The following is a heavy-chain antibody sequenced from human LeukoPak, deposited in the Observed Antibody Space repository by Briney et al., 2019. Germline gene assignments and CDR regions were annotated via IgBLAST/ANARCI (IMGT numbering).Heavy chain of an antibody. J-gene: IGHJ5*02. Sequence: GGPLRLSCVASGFSFKTDGMHWVRQAPGKGLEWVAHIRHDGSLIYYSESAKGRFTISRDNSKNTLYLQMNSLRSDDTAVYYCTRGDDYGSNMRLPKFNWFDPWGQGSLVTVSS. CDR2: IRHDGSLI. V-gene: IGHV3-30*02. CDR3: TRGDDYGSNMRLPKFNWFDP. D-gene: IGHD4-17*01. CDR1: GFSFKTDG.